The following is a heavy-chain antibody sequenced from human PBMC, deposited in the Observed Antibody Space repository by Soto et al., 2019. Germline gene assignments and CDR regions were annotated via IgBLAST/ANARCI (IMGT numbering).Heavy chain of an antibody. CDR1: GFSFETYG. Sequence: QVHLVESGGGVVQPGKSLTLSCAASGFSFETYGMHWVRQAPGKGLEWLAFIYHDESRRLLVTSVRGRFNVSRDNSQKALYLHITSLGVEDTALYYCARDKSPVVPGTALDLWCHGTLVTVSS. CDR3: ARDKSPVVPGTALDL. CDR2: IYHDESRR. D-gene: IGHD2-15*01. J-gene: IGHJ3*01. V-gene: IGHV3-33*01.